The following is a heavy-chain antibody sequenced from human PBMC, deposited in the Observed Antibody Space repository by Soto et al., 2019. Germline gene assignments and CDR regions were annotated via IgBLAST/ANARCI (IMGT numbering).Heavy chain of an antibody. CDR3: ARRGPGTYFDY. D-gene: IGHD6-13*01. CDR2: ISGSGGST. CDR1: GFTFSSYA. Sequence: EVQLLDSGGGLVQSGGSLRLSCAASGFTFSSYAMNWVRQAPGKGLEWVSVISGSGGSTYYADSVKGRFTISRDNSKNTLYLQMNSLRAEDTAVYYCARRGPGTYFDYWGQGTLVTVSS. V-gene: IGHV3-23*01. J-gene: IGHJ4*02.